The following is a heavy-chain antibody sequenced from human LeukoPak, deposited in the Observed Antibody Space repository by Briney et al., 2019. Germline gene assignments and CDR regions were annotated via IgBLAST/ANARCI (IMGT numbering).Heavy chain of an antibody. CDR3: ARGLGYCTSTTCLLPFDY. CDR2: IYSGGST. J-gene: IGHJ4*02. Sequence: PGGSLRLSCAPSGFTVSTYYMTCVRQAPGKGLECVSVIYSGGSTYYADSVKGRFTVSRDNSKNTLYLQMNSLRAEDTAMYYCARGLGYCTSTTCLLPFDYWGQGTLVTVSS. V-gene: IGHV3-53*01. D-gene: IGHD2-2*01. CDR1: GFTVSTYY.